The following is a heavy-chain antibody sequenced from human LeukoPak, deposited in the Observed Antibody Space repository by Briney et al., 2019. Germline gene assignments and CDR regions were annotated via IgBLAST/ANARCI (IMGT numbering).Heavy chain of an antibody. Sequence: ASVKVSCKASGYTFTSYGISWVRQAPGQGLEWMGWISAYNGNTNYAQKLQGRVTMTTDTSTSTAYMELRSLRSDDTAVYYCARDSLPLYSNPNGDAFDIWGQGTMVTVSS. J-gene: IGHJ3*02. D-gene: IGHD4-11*01. V-gene: IGHV1-18*01. CDR3: ARDSLPLYSNPNGDAFDI. CDR2: ISAYNGNT. CDR1: GYTFTSYG.